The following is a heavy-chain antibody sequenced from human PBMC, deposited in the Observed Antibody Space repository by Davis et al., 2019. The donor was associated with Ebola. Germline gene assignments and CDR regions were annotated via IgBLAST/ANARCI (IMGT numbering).Heavy chain of an antibody. J-gene: IGHJ4*02. CDR2: ISSSSSYI. CDR3: ARADYGGNYFDY. V-gene: IGHV3-21*01. Sequence: GESPKTSCAASGFTFSSYSMNWVRQAPGKGLEWVSSISSSSSYIYYADSVKGRFTISRDNAKNSLYLQMNSLRAEDTAVYYCARADYGGNYFDYWGQGTLVTVSS. D-gene: IGHD4-23*01. CDR1: GFTFSSYS.